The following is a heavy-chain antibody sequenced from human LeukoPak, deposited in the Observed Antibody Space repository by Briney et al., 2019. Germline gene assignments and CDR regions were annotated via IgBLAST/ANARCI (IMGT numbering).Heavy chain of an antibody. Sequence: GRSLRLSCAASGFTFSSYTIHWVRQAPGKGLEWVAVISYDGSNKYYADSVKGRFTISRDNSKNTLYLQMNSLRAEDTAVYYCASYDSSGYAFFDYWGQGTLVTVSS. D-gene: IGHD3-22*01. CDR1: GFTFSSYT. J-gene: IGHJ4*02. CDR3: ASYDSSGYAFFDY. CDR2: ISYDGSNK. V-gene: IGHV3-30-3*01.